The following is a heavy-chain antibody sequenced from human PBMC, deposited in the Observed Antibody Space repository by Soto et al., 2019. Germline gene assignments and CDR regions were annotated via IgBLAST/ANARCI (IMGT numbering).Heavy chain of an antibody. CDR2: INPNSGGT. V-gene: IGHV1-2*04. CDR1: GYTFTGYY. D-gene: IGHD2-15*01. CDR3: ARGVLRYCSGGSCYYMDV. Sequence: QVQLVQSGAEVKKPGASVKVSCKASGYTFTGYYMHWVRQAPGQGLDWMGWINPNSGGTNYAQKFQGWVTMTRDTSISTAYMELSRLRSDDTAVYYCARGVLRYCSGGSCYYMDVWGKGTTVTVSS. J-gene: IGHJ6*03.